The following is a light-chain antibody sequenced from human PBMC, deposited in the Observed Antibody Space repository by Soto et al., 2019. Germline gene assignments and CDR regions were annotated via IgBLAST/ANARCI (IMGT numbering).Light chain of an antibody. V-gene: IGKV1-9*01. CDR1: QGISSY. CDR3: QQYDNNWT. J-gene: IGKJ1*01. CDR2: AAS. Sequence: DIQLTQSPSFLSASVGDRVTITCRASQGISSYLAWFQQKPGRAPKLLVYAASTLQSGVPSRFSGSGSGTEFTLTIGSLQPDDCATYYCQQYDNNWTFGQGTKVDIK.